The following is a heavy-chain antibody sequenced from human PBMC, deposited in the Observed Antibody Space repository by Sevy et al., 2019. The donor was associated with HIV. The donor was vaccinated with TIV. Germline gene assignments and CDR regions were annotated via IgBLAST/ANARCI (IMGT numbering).Heavy chain of an antibody. CDR3: ATHAGRAAAGRVFDY. CDR2: IRNKADSYTT. D-gene: IGHD6-13*01. CDR1: GFTFSDHY. J-gene: IGHJ4*02. V-gene: IGHV3-72*01. Sequence: GGSLRLSCAASGFTFSDHYMEWVRQAPGKGLEWVGRIRNKADSYTTEVAASVKGRFTSPRDDSRKSLYMLMNRLKTEETAVYYGATHAGRAAAGRVFDYWGQGTLVTVSS.